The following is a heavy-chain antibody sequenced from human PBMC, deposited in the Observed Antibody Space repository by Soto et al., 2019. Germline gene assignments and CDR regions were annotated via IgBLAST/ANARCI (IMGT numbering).Heavy chain of an antibody. CDR3: ARDRVVGAADAFDI. J-gene: IGHJ3*02. Sequence: PSETLSLTCAVSGGSISSSNWWSWVRQPPGKGLEWIGEIYHSGSTNYNPSLKSRVTISVDKSKNQFSLKLSSVTAADTAVYYCARDRVVGAADAFDIWGQGTMVTVSS. V-gene: IGHV4-4*02. CDR1: GGSISSSNW. D-gene: IGHD1-26*01. CDR2: IYHSGST.